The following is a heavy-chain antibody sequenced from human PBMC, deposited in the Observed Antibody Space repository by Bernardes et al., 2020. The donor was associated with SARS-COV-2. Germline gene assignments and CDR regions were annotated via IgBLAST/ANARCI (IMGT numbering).Heavy chain of an antibody. J-gene: IGHJ4*02. Sequence: VEPLFLSCTASGFTFRNSGMHWVRQAPGTGLAWVAVISYDGNNKYYADSVKGRFTISRDDSKNTLYLQMNSLRAEDTAVYYCSKDFTYHYGSGSSWADYWGQGTLVTVSS. CDR3: SKDFTYHYGSGSSWADY. CDR2: ISYDGNNK. D-gene: IGHD3-10*01. CDR1: GFTFRNSG. V-gene: IGHV3-30*18.